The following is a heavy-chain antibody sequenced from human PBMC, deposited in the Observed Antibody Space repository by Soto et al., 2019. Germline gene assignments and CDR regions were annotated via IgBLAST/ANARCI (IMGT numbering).Heavy chain of an antibody. J-gene: IGHJ6*02. CDR1: GYSFTSYW. D-gene: IGHD5-12*01. CDR2: IDPSDSYT. CDR3: ARRLRSDTYYDDGMDV. V-gene: IGHV5-10-1*01. Sequence: GESLKISCKGSGYSFTSYWISWVRQMPGKGLEWMGRIDPSDSYTNYSPSFQGHVTISADKSISTAYLQWSSLKASDTAMYYCARRLRSDTYYDDGMDVWGQGTTVTVSS.